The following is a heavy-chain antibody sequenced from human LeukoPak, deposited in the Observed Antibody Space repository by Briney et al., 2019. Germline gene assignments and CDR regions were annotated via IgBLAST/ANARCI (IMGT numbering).Heavy chain of an antibody. Sequence: SETLSLTCAVYGGSFSGYYWSWIRQPPGKGLEWIGEINHSGSTNYNPSLKSRVTISVDTSKNQYSLKLSSVTAADTAVYYCARVAYPNWFDPWGQGTLVTVSS. V-gene: IGHV4-34*01. CDR1: GGSFSGYY. J-gene: IGHJ5*02. CDR2: INHSGST. D-gene: IGHD3-16*01. CDR3: ARVAYPNWFDP.